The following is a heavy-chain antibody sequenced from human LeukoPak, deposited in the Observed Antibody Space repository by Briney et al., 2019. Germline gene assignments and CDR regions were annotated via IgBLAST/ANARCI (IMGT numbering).Heavy chain of an antibody. CDR2: ISYDGSNK. J-gene: IGHJ4*02. V-gene: IGHV3-30*18. D-gene: IGHD4-17*01. Sequence: GSLRLSCAASGFTFSSYGMHWVRQAPGKGLEWVAVISYDGSNKYYADSVKGRFTISRDNSKNTLYLQMNSLRAEDTALYYCAKDTRSAVTTGGDYWGQGTLVTVSS. CDR1: GFTFSSYG. CDR3: AKDTRSAVTTGGDY.